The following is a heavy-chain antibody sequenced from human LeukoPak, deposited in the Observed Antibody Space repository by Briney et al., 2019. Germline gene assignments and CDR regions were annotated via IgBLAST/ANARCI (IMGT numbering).Heavy chain of an antibody. Sequence: SETLSLTCTVSGGSISSGTYYWNWIRQPAGKGLERIGRILTSGSTNYNPSLKSRLTISIDTSKNQFSLDLKSVTAADTAIYYCAKATGLGWFDPWGQGTLVTVSS. CDR2: ILTSGST. CDR3: AKATGLGWFDP. D-gene: IGHD3-10*01. J-gene: IGHJ5*02. CDR1: GGSISSGTYY. V-gene: IGHV4-61*02.